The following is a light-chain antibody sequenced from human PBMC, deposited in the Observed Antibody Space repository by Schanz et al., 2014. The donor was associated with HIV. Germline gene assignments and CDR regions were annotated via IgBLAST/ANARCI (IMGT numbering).Light chain of an antibody. J-gene: IGKJ1*01. CDR2: AAS. CDR1: QDIRAR. V-gene: IGKV1-5*01. Sequence: DIQMTQSPSTLSASVGDRVTITCRASQDIRARLAWYQQKPGKAPKRLIYAASNLRSGVPSRFSGSGSGTDFTLTISSLQPEDFAVYYCQQYNNWPRTFGQGTKVEIK. CDR3: QQYNNWPRT.